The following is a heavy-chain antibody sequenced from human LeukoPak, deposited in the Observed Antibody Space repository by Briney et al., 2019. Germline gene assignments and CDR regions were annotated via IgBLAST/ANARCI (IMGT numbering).Heavy chain of an antibody. Sequence: GGSLRFSCAASGFTFSNAWMSWVRQAPGKGLEWVGRIKSKTDGGTTDYAAPVKGRFTISRDDSKNTLYLQMNSLKTEDTAVYYCTTVSGRVQLDLYYFDYWGQGTLVTVSS. D-gene: IGHD6-6*01. CDR3: TTVSGRVQLDLYYFDY. CDR1: GFTFSNAW. J-gene: IGHJ4*02. V-gene: IGHV3-15*01. CDR2: IKSKTDGGTT.